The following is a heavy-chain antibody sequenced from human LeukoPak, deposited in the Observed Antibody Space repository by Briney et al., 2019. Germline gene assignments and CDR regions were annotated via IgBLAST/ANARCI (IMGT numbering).Heavy chain of an antibody. CDR3: AKDQGDYDFWSGYYNYYYYGMDV. J-gene: IGHJ6*02. CDR1: GFTFSSHG. Sequence: GRSLRLSCAASGFTFSSHGMHWVRQAPGKGLEWVAVISYDGSNKYYADSVKGRFTISRDNSKNTLYLQMNSLRAEDTAVYYCAKDQGDYDFWSGYYNYYYYGMDVWGQGTTVTVSS. CDR2: ISYDGSNK. V-gene: IGHV3-30*18. D-gene: IGHD3-3*01.